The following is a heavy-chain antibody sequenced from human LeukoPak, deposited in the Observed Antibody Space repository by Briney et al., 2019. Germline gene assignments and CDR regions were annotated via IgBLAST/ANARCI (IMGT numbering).Heavy chain of an antibody. CDR1: GYTFRSYD. D-gene: IGHD3-10*01. J-gene: IGHJ4*02. CDR3: ARGQKSALTYGSGTYAYYFDY. CDR2: MNPNSGNT. V-gene: IGHV1-8*01. Sequence: VSCKASGYTFRSYDINWARQATGQGLEWMGGMNPNSGNTGYAQKFQGRVTMTRNTSISTAYMELSSLRSEDTAVYYCARGQKSALTYGSGTYAYYFDYWGQRTLVTVSS.